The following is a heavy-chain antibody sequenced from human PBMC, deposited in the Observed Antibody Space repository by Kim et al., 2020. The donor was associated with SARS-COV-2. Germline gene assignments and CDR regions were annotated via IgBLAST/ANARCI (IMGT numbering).Heavy chain of an antibody. J-gene: IGHJ4*02. CDR3: AGADIDNYGDY. D-gene: IGHD5-18*01. V-gene: IGHV1-18*01. Sequence: NNAQKLQGRVTMTTDTSTSTAYMELRSLRSDDTAVYYCAGADIDNYGDYWGQGTLVTVSS.